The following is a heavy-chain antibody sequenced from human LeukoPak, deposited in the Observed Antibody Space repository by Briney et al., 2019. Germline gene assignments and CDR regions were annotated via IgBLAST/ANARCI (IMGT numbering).Heavy chain of an antibody. V-gene: IGHV3-48*03. CDR1: GFTFSSYE. CDR2: ISSSGSTI. D-gene: IGHD1-26*01. J-gene: IGHJ4*02. Sequence: GGSLRLSCAASGFTFSSYEMNWVRQAPGKGLEWVSYISSSGSTIYYADSVKGRFTISRDNAKNSLYLQMNSLRAADTAVYYCARDQATIILGYFDYWGQGTLVTVSS. CDR3: ARDQATIILGYFDY.